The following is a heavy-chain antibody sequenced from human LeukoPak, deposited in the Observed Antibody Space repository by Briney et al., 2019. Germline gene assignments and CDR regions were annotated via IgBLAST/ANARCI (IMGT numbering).Heavy chain of an antibody. Sequence: GGSLRLSCAASGFTFSDYYMSWIRQAPGKGLEWVSSISSSSSYIYYADSVKGRFTISRDNAKNSLYLQMNSLRAEDTAVYYCARDGDCSSTSCYLGAFDIWGQGTMVTVSS. J-gene: IGHJ3*02. V-gene: IGHV3-11*06. CDR2: ISSSSSYI. D-gene: IGHD2-2*01. CDR3: ARDGDCSSTSCYLGAFDI. CDR1: GFTFSDYY.